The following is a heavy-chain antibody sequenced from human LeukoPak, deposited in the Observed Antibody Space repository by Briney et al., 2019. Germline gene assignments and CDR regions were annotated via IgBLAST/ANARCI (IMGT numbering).Heavy chain of an antibody. CDR3: ARGAPYYDFWIGYLGYYFDY. CDR1: GASFEHYF. D-gene: IGHD3-3*01. CDR2: VYYSGST. V-gene: IGHV4-59*12. J-gene: IGHJ4*01. Sequence: SETLSLTCTVSGASFEHYFWSWIRQPPGRGLEWIGYVYYSGSTDYSPSLKSRLTISADTSKNQFSLKLNSVTAADTAVYYCARGAPYYDFWIGYLGYYFDYWGQEPWSPSPQ.